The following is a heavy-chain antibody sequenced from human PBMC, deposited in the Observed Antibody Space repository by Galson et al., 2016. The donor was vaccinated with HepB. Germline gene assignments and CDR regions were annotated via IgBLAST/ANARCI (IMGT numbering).Heavy chain of an antibody. V-gene: IGHV3-21*06. CDR3: ARDWASGTFDY. J-gene: IGHJ4*02. Sequence: SLRLSCAASGFTFNDYSMNWVRQAPGKGLEWVSYISSTSSYTYYADSMRGRFTISRDNAKNSLYLQMNSLRAEDTAVYYCARDWASGTFDYWGQGTLVTVSP. CDR1: GFTFNDYS. D-gene: IGHD6-13*01. CDR2: ISSTSSYT.